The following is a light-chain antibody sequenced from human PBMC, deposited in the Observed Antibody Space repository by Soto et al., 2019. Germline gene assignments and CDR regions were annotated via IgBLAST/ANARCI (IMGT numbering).Light chain of an antibody. CDR1: SSNIGGNS. V-gene: IGLV1-51*01. J-gene: IGLJ1*01. Sequence: QSALTHPPSVSAAPGQKFTISCSGSSSNIGGNSVSWYQQLPGTAPKLLIYDDNKRPSGIPDRFSGSKSGTSATLGITGFQTGDEADYYCGSWDSSLSAYVFGTGTKVTVL. CDR3: GSWDSSLSAYV. CDR2: DDN.